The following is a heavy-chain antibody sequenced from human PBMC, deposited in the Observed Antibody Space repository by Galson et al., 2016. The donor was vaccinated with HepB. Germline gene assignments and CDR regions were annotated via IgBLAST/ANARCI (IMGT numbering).Heavy chain of an antibody. CDR1: GFAFNTYA. Sequence: SLRLSCAASGFAFNTYAMHWVRQAPGKGLQWVAVIWSDGSYKYYAESVKGRFIISRDNSQTTLYLQLNSLRGEDTAVYYCARGAPAGVYFGLDVWGQGTTVTVSS. D-gene: IGHD6-19*01. CDR3: ARGAPAGVYFGLDV. CDR2: IWSDGSYK. J-gene: IGHJ6*02. V-gene: IGHV3-33*01.